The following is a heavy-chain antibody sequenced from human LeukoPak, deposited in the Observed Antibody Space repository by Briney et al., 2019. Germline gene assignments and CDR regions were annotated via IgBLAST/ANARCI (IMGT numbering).Heavy chain of an antibody. V-gene: IGHV3-48*03. D-gene: IGHD6-19*01. CDR1: GFTFRNYE. Sequence: GGSLRLSCAASGFTFRNYEVNWVRQAPGKGLEWVSYISGSGTTIYYADSMKGRFTTSRDNAKNSLYLQMNSLRAEDTAVYYCARVGMAVATFDYWGQGTLVTVSA. J-gene: IGHJ4*02. CDR2: ISGSGTTI. CDR3: ARVGMAVATFDY.